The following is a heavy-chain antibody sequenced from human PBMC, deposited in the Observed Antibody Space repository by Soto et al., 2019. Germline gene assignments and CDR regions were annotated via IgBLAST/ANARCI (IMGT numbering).Heavy chain of an antibody. CDR2: IYYSGST. J-gene: IGHJ4*02. Sequence: SETLSLTCTVSGGSISSGDYYWSWIRQPPGKGLEWIGYIYYSGSTYYNPSLKSRVTISVDTSKNQFSLKLSSVTAADTAVYYCASFLDLITSHVDYFDYWGQGTLVTVSS. CDR1: GGSISSGDYY. CDR3: ASFLDLITSHVDYFDY. V-gene: IGHV4-30-4*01. D-gene: IGHD3-16*01.